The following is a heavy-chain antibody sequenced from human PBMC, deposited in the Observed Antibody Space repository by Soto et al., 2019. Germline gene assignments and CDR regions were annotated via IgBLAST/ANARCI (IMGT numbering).Heavy chain of an antibody. CDR2: ISGSGDST. D-gene: IGHD6-13*01. J-gene: IGHJ6*03. CDR1: GFTFSSYA. Sequence: GGSLRLSCAASGFTFSSYAMSWVRQAPGKGLEWVSAISGSGDSTYYADSVKGRFTISRDNSKNTLYLQMNSLRAEDTAVYYCAKSGIRGSSSWYYYYYMDVWGKGTTVTVSS. CDR3: AKSGIRGSSSWYYYYYMDV. V-gene: IGHV3-23*01.